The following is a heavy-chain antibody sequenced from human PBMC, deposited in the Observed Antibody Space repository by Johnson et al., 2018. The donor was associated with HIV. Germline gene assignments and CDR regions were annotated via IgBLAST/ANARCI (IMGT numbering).Heavy chain of an antibody. CDR1: GFTFSDYY. CDR2: ISSSGSSI. Sequence: QVQLVESGGGLVKPGGSLRLSCAASGFTFSDYYMNCIRQAPGKGLEWVSYISSSGSSIYYADSVKGRFTISRDNAENSLYLQMNSLRAEDTAVYYCARDGGVAAAVGVVAFDIWGQGTLVTVSA. D-gene: IGHD6-13*01. CDR3: ARDGGVAAAVGVVAFDI. V-gene: IGHV3-11*04. J-gene: IGHJ3*02.